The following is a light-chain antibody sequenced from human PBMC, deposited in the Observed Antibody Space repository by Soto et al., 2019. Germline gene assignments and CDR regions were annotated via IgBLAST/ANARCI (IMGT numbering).Light chain of an antibody. V-gene: IGKV3-15*01. Sequence: IVLTPSPATLSVSPGERATLSCRASQSVSSNLVWYQQKPGQAPRLLIYGASTRATGIPARFSGSGSGTDFTLTISSLQSEDFAVYYCQQYNTWRSISFGQGTRLEIK. J-gene: IGKJ5*01. CDR2: GAS. CDR1: QSVSSN. CDR3: QQYNTWRSIS.